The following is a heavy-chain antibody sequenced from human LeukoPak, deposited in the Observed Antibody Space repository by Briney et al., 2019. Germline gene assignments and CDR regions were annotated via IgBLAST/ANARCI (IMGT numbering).Heavy chain of an antibody. V-gene: IGHV4-34*01. J-gene: IGHJ5*02. CDR3: ARGRYSYGGKGWFDP. CDR2: INHSGST. Sequence: PSETPSLTCAVYGGSFSGYYWSWIRQPPGKGLEWIGEINHSGSTNYNPSLKSRVTISVDTSKNQFSLKLSSVTAADTAVYYCARGRYSYGGKGWFDPWGQGTLVTVSS. CDR1: GGSFSGYY. D-gene: IGHD5-18*01.